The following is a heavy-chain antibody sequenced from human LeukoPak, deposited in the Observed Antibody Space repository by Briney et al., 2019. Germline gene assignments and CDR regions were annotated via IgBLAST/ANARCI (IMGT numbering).Heavy chain of an antibody. Sequence: PSETLSLTCTVSGGSISSGIYYWSWIRQPAGKGLEWIGRIYTSGSANYNPSLKSRVTISADTSKNQFSLKLSSVTAADTAVYYCTRDMTAPFYYYYMDVWGKGTTVTVSS. CDR3: TRDMTAPFYYYYMDV. V-gene: IGHV4-61*02. CDR2: IYTSGSA. J-gene: IGHJ6*03. CDR1: GGSISSGIYY. D-gene: IGHD5-18*01.